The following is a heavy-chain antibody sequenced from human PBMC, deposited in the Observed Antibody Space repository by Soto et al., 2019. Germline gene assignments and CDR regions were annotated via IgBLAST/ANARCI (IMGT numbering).Heavy chain of an antibody. Sequence: SETLSLTCAVYGGSFSGYYWSWIRQPPGKGLEWIGEINHSGVTNYKPSLKRRVTISVDTSKNQFSLQLKSVTAADTALYYCARLGGYCSSTSCYGYYGMDVWGQGTTVTVSS. CDR1: GGSFSGYY. CDR3: ARLGGYCSSTSCYGYYGMDV. CDR2: INHSGVT. V-gene: IGHV4-34*01. D-gene: IGHD2-2*01. J-gene: IGHJ6*02.